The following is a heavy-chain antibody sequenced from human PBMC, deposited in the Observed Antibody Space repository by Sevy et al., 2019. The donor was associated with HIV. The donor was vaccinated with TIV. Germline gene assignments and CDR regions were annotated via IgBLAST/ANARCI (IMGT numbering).Heavy chain of an antibody. J-gene: IGHJ6*02. D-gene: IGHD2-15*01. CDR3: ATNDVVVAATPYYYYGMDV. CDR1: GYTLTELS. CDR2: FDPEDGET. V-gene: IGHV1-24*01. Sequence: ASVKVSCKVSGYTLTELSMHWVRQAPGKGLEWMGGFDPEDGETIYAQKFQGRVTMTEDKSTDTAYIELSSLRSEDTAVYYCATNDVVVAATPYYYYGMDVWGQGTTVTVSS.